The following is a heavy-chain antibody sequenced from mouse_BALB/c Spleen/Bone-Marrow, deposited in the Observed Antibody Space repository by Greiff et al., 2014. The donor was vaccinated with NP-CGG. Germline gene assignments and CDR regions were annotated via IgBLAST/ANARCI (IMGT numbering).Heavy chain of an antibody. V-gene: IGHV1-80*01. J-gene: IGHJ2*01. CDR2: IYPGDGDT. CDR3: ARVRNWADY. D-gene: IGHD4-1*01. Sequence: VKLVESGAELVRPGSSVKISCKASGYAFSSYWMNWVNQRPGQGLEWIGQIYPGDGDTNYNGKFKGKATLTADKSSSTAYMQLSSLTSEDSAVYFCARVRNWADYWGQGTTLTVSS. CDR1: GYAFSSYW.